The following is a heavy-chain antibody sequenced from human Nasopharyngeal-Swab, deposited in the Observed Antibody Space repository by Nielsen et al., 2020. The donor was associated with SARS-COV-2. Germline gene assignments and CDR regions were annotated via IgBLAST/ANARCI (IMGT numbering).Heavy chain of an antibody. V-gene: IGHV3-23*01. CDR2: VSGSGRST. J-gene: IGHJ4*02. Sequence: GESLKISCAASGFSFSHYAMSWVRQAPGKGLEWVSGVSGSGRSTYYADSVEGRFTISRDTSTNTLYLQMSSLRADDTAVYYCAKDEIDQRSRFDYWGQGTPVTVSS. CDR3: AKDEIDQRSRFDY. CDR1: GFSFSHYA. D-gene: IGHD4-17*01.